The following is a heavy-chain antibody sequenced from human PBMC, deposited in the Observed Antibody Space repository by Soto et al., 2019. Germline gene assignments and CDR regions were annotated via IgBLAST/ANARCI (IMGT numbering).Heavy chain of an antibody. Sequence: GASGKVSCKASGYTFTSYAMHWVRQAPGQRLEWMGWINAGNGNTKYSQNFQGRVTITRDTSASTAYMELSSLRSDDTAVYYCTSSAVRPSGGLIGPFAFWGQGSLVTVSS. CDR1: GYTFTSYA. V-gene: IGHV1-3*01. CDR2: INAGNGNT. D-gene: IGHD3-16*02. CDR3: TSSAVRPSGGLIGPFAF. J-gene: IGHJ4*02.